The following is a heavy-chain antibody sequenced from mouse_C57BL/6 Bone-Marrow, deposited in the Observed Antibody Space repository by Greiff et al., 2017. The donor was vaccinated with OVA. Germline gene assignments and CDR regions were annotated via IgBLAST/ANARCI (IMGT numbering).Heavy chain of an antibody. CDR2: ISDGGSYT. CDR3: ARDLLLRYAY. Sequence: VQGVESGGGLVKPGGSLKLSCAASGFTFSSYAMSWVRQTPEKRLEWVATISDGGSYTYYPDNVKGRFTISRDNAKNNLYLQMSHLKSEDTAMYYCARDLLLRYAYWGQGTLVTVSA. J-gene: IGHJ3*01. D-gene: IGHD1-1*01. CDR1: GFTFSSYA. V-gene: IGHV5-4*01.